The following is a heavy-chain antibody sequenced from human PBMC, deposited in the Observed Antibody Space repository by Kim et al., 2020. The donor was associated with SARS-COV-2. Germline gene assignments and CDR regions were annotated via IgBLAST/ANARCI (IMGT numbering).Heavy chain of an antibody. CDR3: SRGRSSSWWGDN. Sequence: SETLSLTCTVSGGSISSYYWSWIWQPPGKGLEWIGYIYYSGSTNYNPSLKSRVTISVDTSKNQFSLKLSSVTAADTAVYYCSRGRSSSWWGDNWGQGTLVTVSS. D-gene: IGHD6-13*01. CDR1: GGSISSYY. CDR2: IYYSGST. V-gene: IGHV4-59*01. J-gene: IGHJ4*02.